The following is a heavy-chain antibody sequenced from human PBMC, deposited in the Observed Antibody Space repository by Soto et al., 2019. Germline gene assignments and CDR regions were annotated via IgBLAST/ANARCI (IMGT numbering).Heavy chain of an antibody. CDR1: GFTFSSYA. CDR3: AKDLRGIYDYVWGSYPEGSR. J-gene: IGHJ4*02. CDR2: ISGSGGST. V-gene: IGHV3-23*01. D-gene: IGHD3-16*02. Sequence: EVQLLESGGGLVQPGGSLRLSCAASGFTFSSYAMSWVRQAPGKGLEWVSAISGSGGSTYYADSVKGRFTISSDNSNNTLYLQMNSLRAEDTAVYYCAKDLRGIYDYVWGSYPEGSRWGQGTLVTVSS.